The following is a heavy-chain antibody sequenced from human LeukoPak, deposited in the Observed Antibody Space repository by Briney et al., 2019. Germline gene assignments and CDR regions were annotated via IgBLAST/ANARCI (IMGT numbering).Heavy chain of an antibody. D-gene: IGHD6-13*01. J-gene: IGHJ4*02. CDR1: GYTFTTYG. CDR2: ISTYNANT. CDR3: ARVISSSWYHHDH. Sequence: VASVKVSCKTSGYTFTTYGISWVRQAPGQGLEWMGWISTYNANTKYAQKFQGRVAMTTDTSTSTAYMELRSLRFDDTAFYYCARVISSSWYHHDHWGQGTLVTVSS. V-gene: IGHV1-18*01.